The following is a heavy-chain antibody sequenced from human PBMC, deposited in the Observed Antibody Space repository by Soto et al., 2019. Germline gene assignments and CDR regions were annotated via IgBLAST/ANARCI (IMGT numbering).Heavy chain of an antibody. Sequence: SETLSLTCAVSSGSISSSNWWSWVRQPPGKGLEWIGEIYHSGSTNYNPSLKSQVTISVDKSKNQFSLKLSSVTAADTAVYYCARGNFDWSNVFDYWGQGTLVTVSS. CDR3: ARGNFDWSNVFDY. V-gene: IGHV4-4*02. D-gene: IGHD3-9*01. CDR2: IYHSGST. CDR1: SGSISSSNW. J-gene: IGHJ4*02.